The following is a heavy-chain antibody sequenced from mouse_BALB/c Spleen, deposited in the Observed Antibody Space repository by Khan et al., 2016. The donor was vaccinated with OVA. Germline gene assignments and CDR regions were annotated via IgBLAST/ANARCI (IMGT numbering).Heavy chain of an antibody. Sequence: QVQLKESGPELVKPGASVKMSCKASGYTFTDYVISWVKQRTGQGLEWIGEIYPGSGSTYYNEKFKGKATLTADKSSNTAYMQLSSLTSEDSSVYFCARGTGYYYAMDYWGQGTSVTVSS. V-gene: IGHV1-77*01. CDR3: ARGTGYYYAMDY. J-gene: IGHJ4*01. CDR2: IYPGSGST. CDR1: GYTFTDYV. D-gene: IGHD4-1*01.